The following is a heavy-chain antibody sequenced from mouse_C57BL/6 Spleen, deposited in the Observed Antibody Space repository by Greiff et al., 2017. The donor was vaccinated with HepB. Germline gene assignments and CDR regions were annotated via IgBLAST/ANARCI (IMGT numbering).Heavy chain of an antibody. Sequence: VQLQQSGPELVRPGVSVKISCKGSGYTFTDYAMHWVKQSHAKSLEWIGVISTYYGDASYNQKFKDKATLTVDKSSSTAYMQLSSLTSEDSAVYYCARGPLLTRYFDVWGTGTTVTVSS. CDR1: GYTFTDYA. V-gene: IGHV1-67*01. CDR3: ARGPLLTRYFDV. D-gene: IGHD1-2*01. CDR2: ISTYYGDA. J-gene: IGHJ1*03.